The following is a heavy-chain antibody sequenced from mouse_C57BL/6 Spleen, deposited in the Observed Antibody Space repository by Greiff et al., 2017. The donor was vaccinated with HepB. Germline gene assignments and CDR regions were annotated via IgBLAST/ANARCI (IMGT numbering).Heavy chain of an antibody. CDR1: GYTFTDYY. D-gene: IGHD1-1*01. CDR3: ARGDGSSPAGFAY. Sequence: EVQLQQSGPVLVKPGASVKMSCKASGYTFTDYYMNWVKQSHGKSLEWIGVINPYNGGTSYNQKFKGKATVTVDTSSSTAYMELNSLTSEDSAVYYCARGDGSSPAGFAYWGQGTLVTVSA. CDR2: INPYNGGT. V-gene: IGHV1-19*01. J-gene: IGHJ3*01.